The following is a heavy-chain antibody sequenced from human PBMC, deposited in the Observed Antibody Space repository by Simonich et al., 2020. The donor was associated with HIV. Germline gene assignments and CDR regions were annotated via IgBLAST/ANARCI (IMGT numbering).Heavy chain of an antibody. CDR2: VIPVLGVA. CDR3: ASLPSVDLVMVGAAYYFDY. Sequence: QVQLVQSGAEVKKPGSSVKVSCKASGGTFNNYTINWVRQAPGQGLEWMGGVIPVLGVANSAQRVQGRVTITAHKSTSTGYMELSSLRSEDTAVYYCASLPSVDLVMVGAAYYFDYWGQGTPVTVSS. J-gene: IGHJ4*02. CDR1: GGTFNNYT. V-gene: IGHV1-69*10. D-gene: IGHD3-10*01.